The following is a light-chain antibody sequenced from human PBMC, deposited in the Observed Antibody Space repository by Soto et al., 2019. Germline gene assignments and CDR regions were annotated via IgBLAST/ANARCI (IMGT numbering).Light chain of an antibody. CDR2: DAS. V-gene: IGKV1D-13*01. CDR1: QGISSG. J-gene: IGKJ5*01. CDR3: QQFKNYPIT. Sequence: AIQLTQSPSSLSASIGDRVTITCRASQGISSGLAWYQQKPGKTPKLLIYDASSLESGVPSRLSGSGSGTDITLSISSLQPEDFATYYCQQFKNYPITFGQGTRLEIK.